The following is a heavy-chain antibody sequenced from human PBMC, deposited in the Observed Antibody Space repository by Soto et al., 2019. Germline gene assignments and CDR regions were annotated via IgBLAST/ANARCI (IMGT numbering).Heavy chain of an antibody. V-gene: IGHV3-23*01. CDR2: ISGSGGST. D-gene: IGHD2-8*01. J-gene: IGHJ4*02. CDR3: AKDGDIVLMVYAPYYFDY. Sequence: GGSLRLPCAASGFTFSSYAMSWVRQAPGKGLEWVSAISGSGGSTYYADSVKGRFTISRDNSKNTLYLQMNSLRAEDTAVYYCAKDGDIVLMVYAPYYFDYWGQGTLVTVSS. CDR1: GFTFSSYA.